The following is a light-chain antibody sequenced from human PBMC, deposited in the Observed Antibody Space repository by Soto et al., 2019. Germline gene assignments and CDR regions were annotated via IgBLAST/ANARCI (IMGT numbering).Light chain of an antibody. CDR3: LLSYNGPYV. J-gene: IGLJ1*01. CDR2: DTT. V-gene: IGLV7-46*01. Sequence: QAVLTQEPSLTVSPGGTVTLTCVSSTGAVTNGHYPYLFQQKPGQAPRTLIYDTTNRHSWTPARFSGSLLGGKAALTLSGAQPEDEAEYYCLLSYNGPYVFGTGTKV. CDR1: TGAVTNGHY.